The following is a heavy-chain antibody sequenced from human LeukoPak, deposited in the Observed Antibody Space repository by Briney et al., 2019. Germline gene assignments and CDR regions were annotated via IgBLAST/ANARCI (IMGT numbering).Heavy chain of an antibody. J-gene: IGHJ4*02. CDR3: AKGQSASSTFDS. CDR2: IRGSSDVI. CDR1: GFTFSSHA. Sequence: GGSLRLSCAASGFTFSSHAMSWVRQAPGKGLEWISLIRGSSDVIEYADSVRGRFTISRDNSENTVSLQMNNLRAEDTAVYYCAKGQSASSTFDSWGQGTLVTVSS. V-gene: IGHV3-23*01.